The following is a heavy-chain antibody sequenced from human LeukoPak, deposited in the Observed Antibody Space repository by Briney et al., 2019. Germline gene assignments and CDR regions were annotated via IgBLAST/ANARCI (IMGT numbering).Heavy chain of an antibody. CDR2: INTGNGNT. J-gene: IGHJ5*02. CDR3: ARGAAEGLDR. V-gene: IGHV1-3*04. CDR1: GYTFTSNA. D-gene: IGHD6-13*01. Sequence: GASVKVSCKASGYTFTSNAMHWVRQAPGQRPEWMGWINTGNGNTKYSQKFQDRVTISRDTSANTAYMEVSSLRSEDTAVYYCARGAAEGLDRWGQGTLVTVSS.